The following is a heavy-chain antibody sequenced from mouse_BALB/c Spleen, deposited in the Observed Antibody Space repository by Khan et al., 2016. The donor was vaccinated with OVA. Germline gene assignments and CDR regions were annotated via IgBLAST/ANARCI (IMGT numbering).Heavy chain of an antibody. Sequence: QVQLKESGAELARPGASVKMSCKASGYTFTNYTMHWVKQRPGQGLEWVGYINPSNGYTNYNQNFNDKATFSTDRSSSTAYMQLSSLTSDDSAVFYCGRIPIPTYYFDYWGQGTTLTVSS. CDR2: INPSNGYT. V-gene: IGHV1-4*01. J-gene: IGHJ2*01. CDR1: GYTFTNYT. CDR3: GRIPIPTYYFDY.